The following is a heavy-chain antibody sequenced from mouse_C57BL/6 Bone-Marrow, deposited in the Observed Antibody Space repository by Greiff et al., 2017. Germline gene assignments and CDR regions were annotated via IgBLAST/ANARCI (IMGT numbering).Heavy chain of an antibody. V-gene: IGHV1-5*01. J-gene: IGHJ2*01. D-gene: IGHD1-1*01. CDR3: TRGQTAVVERCSFDY. Sequence: EVKLVESGTVLARPGASVKMSCKTSGYTFTSYWMHWVKQRPGQGLEWIGGIYPGNSDTSYTQKFKGKAQLTAVTSASTAYMELSSLTSEDSAVYYCTRGQTAVVERCSFDYWGQGTTLTVSS. CDR1: GYTFTSYW. CDR2: IYPGNSDT.